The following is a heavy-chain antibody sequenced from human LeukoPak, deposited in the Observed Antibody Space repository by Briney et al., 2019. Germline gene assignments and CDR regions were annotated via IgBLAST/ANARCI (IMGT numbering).Heavy chain of an antibody. CDR1: GYTFTVYY. D-gene: IGHD6-6*01. Sequence: ASVKVSCKASGYTFTVYYMHWVRQAPGQGLEWMGWINPNSGGTNYAQKFQGRVTMTRDTSISTAYMELSRLRSDDTAVYYCASSPAYSSSSEYYYYYMDVWGKGTTVTVSS. J-gene: IGHJ6*03. V-gene: IGHV1-2*02. CDR3: ASSPAYSSSSEYYYYYMDV. CDR2: INPNSGGT.